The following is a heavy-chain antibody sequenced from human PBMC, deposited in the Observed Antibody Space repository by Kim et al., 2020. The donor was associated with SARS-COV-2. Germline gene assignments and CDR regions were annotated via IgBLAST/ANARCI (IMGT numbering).Heavy chain of an antibody. V-gene: IGHV3-21*01. J-gene: IGHJ4*02. CDR1: GFTFSSYS. CDR2: ISSSSSYI. CDR3: ASEDRRYQLLVGY. Sequence: GGSLRLSCAASGFTFSSYSMNWVRQAPGKGLEWVSSISSSSSYIYYADSVKGRFTISRDNAKNSLYLQMNSLRAEDTAVYYCASEDRRYQLLVGYWGQGTLVTVSS. D-gene: IGHD2-2*01.